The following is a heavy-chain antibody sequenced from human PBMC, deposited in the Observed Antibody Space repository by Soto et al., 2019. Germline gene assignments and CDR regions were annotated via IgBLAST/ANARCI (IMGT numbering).Heavy chain of an antibody. D-gene: IGHD6-13*01. Sequence: GGSLRLSCAASGFTLSSDWMHWVRQAPGKGLVWVSRINSDGSSTSYADSVKGRFTISRDNAKNTLYLQMNSLRAEDTAVYYCARARAIAAAGISWXDPWGQGTLVTVSS. CDR1: GFTLSSDW. CDR3: ARARAIAAAGISWXDP. V-gene: IGHV3-74*01. CDR2: INSDGSST. J-gene: IGHJ5*02.